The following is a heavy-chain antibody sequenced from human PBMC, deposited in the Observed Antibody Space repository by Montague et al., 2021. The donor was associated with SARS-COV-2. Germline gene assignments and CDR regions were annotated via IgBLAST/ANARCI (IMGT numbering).Heavy chain of an antibody. CDR3: ARAVSVRSAVNWFDP. Sequence: SETLSLTCTVNGGSMRDHYRSWIRQPPGKGLEWLAYINYSGSINSNASLNSRVTMSVDTSKNQFSLKLTSVTAADTAVYYCARAVSVRSAVNWFDPWGQGTLVTVSS. CDR2: INYSGSI. V-gene: IGHV4-59*11. CDR1: GGSMRDHY. J-gene: IGHJ5*02. D-gene: IGHD3-10*01.